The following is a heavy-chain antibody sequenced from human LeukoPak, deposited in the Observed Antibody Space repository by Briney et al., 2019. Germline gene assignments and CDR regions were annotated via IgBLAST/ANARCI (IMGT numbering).Heavy chain of an antibody. Sequence: GGSLRLSCVVSGFIVSGDYMSWVRQAPGKGLEWVSVMYSGGATYYADSVKGRFTISRDNSKNTLYLQMNSLRAEDTAVYYCAEDLRELWLPSPFDYWGQGTLVTVSS. CDR1: GFIVSGDY. J-gene: IGHJ4*02. CDR3: AEDLRELWLPSPFDY. V-gene: IGHV3-53*01. CDR2: MYSGGAT. D-gene: IGHD5-18*01.